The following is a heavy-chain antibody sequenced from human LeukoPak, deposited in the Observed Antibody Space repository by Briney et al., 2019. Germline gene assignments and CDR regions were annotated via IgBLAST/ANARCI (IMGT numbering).Heavy chain of an antibody. CDR1: GYTFTGYY. CDR2: INPNSGGT. V-gene: IGHV1-2*02. J-gene: IGHJ4*02. D-gene: IGHD1-26*01. CDR3: ARPGGTYIVGATNYFDY. Sequence: GASVKVSCKASGYTFTGYYMHWVRQAPGQGLEWMGWINPNSGGTNYAQKFQGRVTMTRDTSISTAYMELSRLRSDDTAVYYCARPGGTYIVGATNYFDYWGQGTLVTVSS.